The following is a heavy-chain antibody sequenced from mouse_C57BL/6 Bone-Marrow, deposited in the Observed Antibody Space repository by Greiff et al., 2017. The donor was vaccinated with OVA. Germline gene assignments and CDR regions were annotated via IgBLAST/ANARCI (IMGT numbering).Heavy chain of an antibody. Sequence: VQLQESGAELARPGASVKLSCKASGYTFTSYGISWVKQRTGQGLEWIGEIYPRSGNTYYNEKFKGKATLTADKSSSTAYMELRSLTSEDSAVYFCATKRGILPYWGQGTTLTVSS. D-gene: IGHD5-5*01. CDR1: GYTFTSYG. CDR2: IYPRSGNT. CDR3: ATKRGILPY. J-gene: IGHJ2*01. V-gene: IGHV1-81*01.